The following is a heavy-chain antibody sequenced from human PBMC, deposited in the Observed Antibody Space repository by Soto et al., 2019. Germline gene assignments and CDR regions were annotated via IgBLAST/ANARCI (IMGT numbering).Heavy chain of an antibody. CDR1: GFTFTSSA. D-gene: IGHD6-13*01. V-gene: IGHV1-58*01. Sequence: VSCKASGFTFTSSAVQWVRQARGQRLEWIGWIVVGSGNTNYAQKFQERVTITRDMSTSTAYMELSSLRSEDTAVYYCAAVSISSSSHFFDYWGQGTLVTVSS. CDR3: AAVSISSSSHFFDY. CDR2: IVVGSGNT. J-gene: IGHJ4*02.